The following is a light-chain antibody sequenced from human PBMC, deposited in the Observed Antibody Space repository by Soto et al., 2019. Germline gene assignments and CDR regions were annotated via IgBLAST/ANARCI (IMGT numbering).Light chain of an antibody. Sequence: DVVMTQSPLSLPVTPGQPASISCRSSQSLVHSDGNTYLNWVQQRPGQSPRRLIYKVSNRLSGDADRFSGSGSGTYFTLKFSRVEAVDVGVYCCILGADWPWRSTFGQGTKLEIK. CDR2: KVS. V-gene: IGKV2-30*02. CDR1: QSLVHSDGNTY. J-gene: IGKJ2*01. CDR3: ILGADWPWRST.